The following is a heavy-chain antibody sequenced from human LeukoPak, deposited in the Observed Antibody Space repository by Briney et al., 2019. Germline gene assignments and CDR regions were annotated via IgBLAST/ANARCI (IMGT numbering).Heavy chain of an antibody. V-gene: IGHV3-23*01. D-gene: IGHD3-22*01. CDR3: AKRGVVIRVILVGFHKQAYYFDS. CDR1: GITLSNYG. J-gene: IGHJ4*02. CDR2: ISDTGGST. Sequence: GGSMRLSCAVSGITLSNYGMSWVRQAPGRGLEWVAGISDTGGSTNYADSVKGRFTISRDNPKNTLYLQMNSLRAEDTAVYFCAKRGVVIRVILVGFHKQAYYFDSWGQGALVTVSS.